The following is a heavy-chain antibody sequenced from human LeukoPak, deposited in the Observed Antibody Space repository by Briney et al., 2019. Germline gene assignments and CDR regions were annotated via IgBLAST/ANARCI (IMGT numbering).Heavy chain of an antibody. CDR2: INHSGST. CDR3: ARGSRDGYNSFDY. V-gene: IGHV4-34*01. D-gene: IGHD5-24*01. Sequence: EINHSGSTNYTPSLKSRVTISVDTSKNQFSLKLSSVTAADTAVYYCARGSRDGYNSFDYWGQGTLVTVSS. J-gene: IGHJ4*02.